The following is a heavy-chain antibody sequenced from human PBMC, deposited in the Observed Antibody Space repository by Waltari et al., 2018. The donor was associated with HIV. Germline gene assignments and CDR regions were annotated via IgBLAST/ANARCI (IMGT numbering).Heavy chain of an antibody. CDR3: ASPSGSYYAMGAFDI. CDR2: VYSGVST. CDR1: GFTVSSNY. D-gene: IGHD1-26*01. Sequence: VQLVETGGGLIQPGGSLRRSCAASGFTVSSNYMRGGGQAPGTGLEWLSVVYSGVSTYYSDSVKGRFTISSDNSKNTLYLQMNSLRAEDTAVYYCASPSGSYYAMGAFDIWGQGTMVTVSS. V-gene: IGHV3-53*02. J-gene: IGHJ3*02.